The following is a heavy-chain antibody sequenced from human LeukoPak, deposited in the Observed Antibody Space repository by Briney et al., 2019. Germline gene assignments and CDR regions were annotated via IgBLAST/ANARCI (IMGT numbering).Heavy chain of an antibody. J-gene: IGHJ4*02. CDR2: ISSSGSTI. CDR3: AISYITISGIDY. Sequence: GGSLRLSCAASGFTFSSYEMNWVRQAPGKGLEWVPYISSSGSTIYYADSVKGRFTISRDNAKNSLYLQMNSLRAEDTAVYYCAISYITISGIDYWGQGTLVTVPS. D-gene: IGHD3-9*01. CDR1: GFTFSSYE. V-gene: IGHV3-48*03.